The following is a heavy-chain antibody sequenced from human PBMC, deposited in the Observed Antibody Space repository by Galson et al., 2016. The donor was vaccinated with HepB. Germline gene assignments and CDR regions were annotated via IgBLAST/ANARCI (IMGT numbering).Heavy chain of an antibody. D-gene: IGHD5-18*01. V-gene: IGHV3-30*04. CDR1: GFTFSSYA. Sequence: SLRLSCAASGFTFSSYAMHWVRQAPGKGLEWVALISYDGKNEYNADSVKGRFTISRDNSKNTVYLQMNSLRPEDTAVYYCARDGDWAAMACYFDYWGQGTLVTVSS. CDR3: ARDGDWAAMACYFDY. J-gene: IGHJ4*02. CDR2: ISYDGKNE.